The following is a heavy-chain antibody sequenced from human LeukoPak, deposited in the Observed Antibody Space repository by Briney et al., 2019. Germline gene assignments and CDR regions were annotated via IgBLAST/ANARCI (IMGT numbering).Heavy chain of an antibody. CDR2: IIPIFGTA. CDR1: GGTFSSYA. D-gene: IGHD6-13*01. J-gene: IGHJ4*02. Sequence: SVKVSCKASGGTFSSYAISWVRQAPGQGLEWMGGIIPIFGTANYAQKFQGRVTITADESTSTAYMELSSLRSEDMAVYYCASGYSSSWKVDYYFDYWGQGTLVTVSS. V-gene: IGHV1-69*01. CDR3: ASGYSSSWKVDYYFDY.